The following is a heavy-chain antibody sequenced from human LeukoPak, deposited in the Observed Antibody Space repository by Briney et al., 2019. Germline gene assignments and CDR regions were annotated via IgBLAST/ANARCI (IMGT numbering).Heavy chain of an antibody. CDR2: FDPEDGET. V-gene: IGHV1-24*01. CDR3: ATAKPPVGANPDDAFDV. Sequence: ASVKVSCKVSGYTLTELSMHWVRQAPGKGLEWMGGFDPEDGETIYAQKFQGRVTMTEDTSTDTAYMELSSLRSEDTAVYYCATAKPPVGANPDDAFDVWGQGTMVTVSS. D-gene: IGHD1-26*01. CDR1: GYTLTELS. J-gene: IGHJ3*01.